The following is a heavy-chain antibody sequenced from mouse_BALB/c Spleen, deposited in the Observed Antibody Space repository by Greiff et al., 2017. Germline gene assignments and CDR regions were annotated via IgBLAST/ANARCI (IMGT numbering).Heavy chain of an antibody. V-gene: IGHV1-9*01. D-gene: IGHD2-14*01. Sequence: VQLQQSGAELMKPGASVKISCKATGYTFSSYWIEWVKQRPGHGLEWIGEILPGSGSTNYNEKFKGKATFTADTSSNTAYMQLSSLTSEDSAVYYCAIYYRYDAGVLVYFDYWGQGTTLTVSS. CDR1: GYTFSSYW. CDR3: AIYYRYDAGVLVYFDY. CDR2: ILPGSGST. J-gene: IGHJ2*01.